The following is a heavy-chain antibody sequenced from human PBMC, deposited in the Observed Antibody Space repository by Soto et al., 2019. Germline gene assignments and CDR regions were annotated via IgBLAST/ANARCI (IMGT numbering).Heavy chain of an antibody. CDR2: ISWHSNNI. CDR1: GFNFHDYA. J-gene: IGHJ4*02. V-gene: IGHV3-9*01. Sequence: GGSLRLSCAASGFNFHDYAMHWVRQPPGKGLEWVSSISWHSNNIGYANSVKGRFTISRDNAKNSLYLQVNSLRPEDTALYYCVKDRANLKVATINYFENWGQGALVTVSS. D-gene: IGHD5-12*01. CDR3: VKDRANLKVATINYFEN.